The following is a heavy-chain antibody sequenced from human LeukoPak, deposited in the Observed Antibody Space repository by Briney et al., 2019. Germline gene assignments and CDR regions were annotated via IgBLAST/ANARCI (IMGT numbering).Heavy chain of an antibody. CDR3: ARSHSPRPGIPVAGYGGFFDS. V-gene: IGHV3-48*03. CDR1: GFTFSSYE. J-gene: IGHJ4*02. D-gene: IGHD6-19*01. CDR2: ISSSGSTI. Sequence: GGSLRLSCAASGFTFSSYEMNWVRQAPGKGLEWVSYISSSGSTIYYADSVKGRFTISRDNAKNTLYLQMNSLRADDTAVYYCARSHSPRPGIPVAGYGGFFDSWGQGALVTVSS.